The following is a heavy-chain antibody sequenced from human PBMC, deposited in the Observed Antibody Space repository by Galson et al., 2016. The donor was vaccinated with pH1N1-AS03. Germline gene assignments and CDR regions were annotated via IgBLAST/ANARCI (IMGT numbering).Heavy chain of an antibody. CDR1: GSTLSSYT. CDR2: INPMVGLA. D-gene: IGHD5-24*01. CDR3: ARVSGEDGRGGYKGASAMDA. J-gene: IGHJ6*02. V-gene: IGHV1-69*02. Sequence: SVKVSCKASGSTLSSYTINWVRQAPGQGLEWMGRINPMVGLADYAQKLQDRVTITADKSTSTVYMELGSLRSEDTAVYYCARVSGEDGRGGYKGASAMDALGQGTTVTVSS.